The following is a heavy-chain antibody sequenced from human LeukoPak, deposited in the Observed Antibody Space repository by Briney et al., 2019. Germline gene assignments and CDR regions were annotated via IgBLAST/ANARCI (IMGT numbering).Heavy chain of an antibody. V-gene: IGHV4-31*03. J-gene: IGHJ4*02. Sequence: SETLSLTCTVSGGSISSGGYYWSWIRQHPGKGLEWIGYIYYSGSTYYNPSLKSRVTISVDTSKNQFSLKLSSVTAADTAVYYCVRHSYYYASGSQFDYWGQGTLVTVSS. D-gene: IGHD3-10*01. CDR3: VRHSYYYASGSQFDY. CDR2: IYYSGST. CDR1: GGSISSGGYY.